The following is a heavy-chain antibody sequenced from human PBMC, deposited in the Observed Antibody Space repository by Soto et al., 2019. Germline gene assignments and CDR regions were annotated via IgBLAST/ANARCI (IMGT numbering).Heavy chain of an antibody. J-gene: IGHJ4*02. CDR3: ARGHGLGK. CDR1: GFTFSDYL. V-gene: IGHV3-7*01. CDR2: IKQDGNEK. D-gene: IGHD6-19*01. Sequence: EVQLVDSGGALVQPGESLRLSCAASGFTFSDYLMTWFRQAPGKGLEWVATIKQDGNEKYYVDSVKGRFTISRDNAKKSLYPQLTALRAEDTAVYNCARGHGLGKWGQGTLVTVSS.